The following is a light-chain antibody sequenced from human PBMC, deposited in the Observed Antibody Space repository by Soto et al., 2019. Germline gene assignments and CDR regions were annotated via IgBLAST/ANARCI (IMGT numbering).Light chain of an antibody. CDR2: TAS. J-gene: IGKJ5*01. V-gene: IGKV1-9*01. CDR3: QQRHSYPIT. CDR1: QGIRNY. Sequence: DIQLTQSPSFLSASVGDRVTITCRASQGIRNYLAWYHQKPGKAPKLLIHTASTLQSGVPSRFSGSGSGTEVSLTVSSLQPEDFATYYCQQRHSYPITFGQGTRLETK.